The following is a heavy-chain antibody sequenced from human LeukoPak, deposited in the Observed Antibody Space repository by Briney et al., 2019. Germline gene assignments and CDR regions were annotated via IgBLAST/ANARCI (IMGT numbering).Heavy chain of an antibody. D-gene: IGHD6-25*01. CDR3: AKLSREKLGIAAVSGAFDI. CDR2: ISGSGGST. CDR1: GFTFSSYA. V-gene: IGHV3-23*01. Sequence: QPGGSLRLSCAASGFTFSSYAMSWVRQAPGKGLEWVSAISGSGGSTYYADSVKGRFTISRDNSKNTPYLQMNSLRAEDTAVYYCAKLSREKLGIAAVSGAFDIWGQGTMVTVSS. J-gene: IGHJ3*02.